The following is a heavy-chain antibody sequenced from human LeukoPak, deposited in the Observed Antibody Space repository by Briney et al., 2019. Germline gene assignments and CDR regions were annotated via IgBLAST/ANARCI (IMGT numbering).Heavy chain of an antibody. CDR2: ISSSGGYI. CDR1: GFSFSSHY. D-gene: IGHD3-3*01. Sequence: NPGGSLRLSCAASGFSFSSHYMNWVRQAPGKGLEWVSSISSSGGYIYSADSVKGRFTISRDNAKNSVYLHMNSLRADDTAVYYCARTLDLLEWSRSGPYFQHWGQGTLLTVSS. V-gene: IGHV3-21*01. J-gene: IGHJ1*01. CDR3: ARTLDLLEWSRSGPYFQH.